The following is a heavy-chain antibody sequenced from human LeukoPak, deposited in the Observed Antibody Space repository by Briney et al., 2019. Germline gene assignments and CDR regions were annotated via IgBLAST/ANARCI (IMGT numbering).Heavy chain of an antibody. CDR1: GGTFSSYA. Sequence: ASVKVSCKASGGTFSSYAIRWVRQAPGQGLEWVGGIIPIFGTANYAQKFQGRVTITADESTSTAYMELSSLRSEDTAVYYCARAGLEYCTNGVCSIGPFDYWGQGTLVTVSS. V-gene: IGHV1-69*13. J-gene: IGHJ4*02. CDR2: IIPIFGTA. D-gene: IGHD2-8*01. CDR3: ARAGLEYCTNGVCSIGPFDY.